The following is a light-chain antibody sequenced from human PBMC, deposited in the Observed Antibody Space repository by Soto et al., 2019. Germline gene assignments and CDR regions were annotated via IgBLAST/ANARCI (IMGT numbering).Light chain of an antibody. CDR1: SSDVGGYNY. V-gene: IGLV2-8*01. CDR3: SSYASSSNVV. J-gene: IGLJ2*01. Sequence: QSVLTQPPSASGSPGQSVTISCTGTSSDVGGYNYVSWYQQHPGKAPKLMIYEVSKWPSGVPDRFSGSKSGNTASLTVSGLQAEDEADYYCSSYASSSNVVFGGGTKLTVL. CDR2: EVS.